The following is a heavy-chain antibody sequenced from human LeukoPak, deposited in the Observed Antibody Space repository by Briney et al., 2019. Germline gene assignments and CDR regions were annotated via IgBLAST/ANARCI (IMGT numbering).Heavy chain of an antibody. Sequence: ASVKVSCKASGYTFTGYYMHWVRQAPGQGLEWMGWINPNSGGTNYAQKFQGRVTMTRDTSISTAYMELSRLRSDDTAVYYCAMPPYYYDSSQDAFDIWGQGTMVTVSS. CDR3: AMPPYYYDSSQDAFDI. CDR2: INPNSGGT. J-gene: IGHJ3*02. CDR1: GYTFTGYY. V-gene: IGHV1-2*02. D-gene: IGHD3-22*01.